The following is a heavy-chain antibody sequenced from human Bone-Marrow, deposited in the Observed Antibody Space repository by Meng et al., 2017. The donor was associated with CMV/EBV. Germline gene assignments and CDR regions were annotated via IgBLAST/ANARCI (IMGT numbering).Heavy chain of an antibody. J-gene: IGHJ4*02. CDR2: ISYDGSNQ. V-gene: IGHV3-30*04. D-gene: IGHD5-18*01. Sequence: GGSLRLSCAASGFTFSRYSMLWVRQGPGKGLEWVAVISYDGSNQYYADSVRGRFTISRDNSKNTLYLQMNSLRAEDTAVYYCARVGVGYSYGYDYWGQGTLVTVSS. CDR1: GFTFSRYS. CDR3: ARVGVGYSYGYDY.